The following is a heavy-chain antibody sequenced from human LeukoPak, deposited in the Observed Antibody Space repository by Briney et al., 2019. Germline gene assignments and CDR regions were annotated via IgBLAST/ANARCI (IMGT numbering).Heavy chain of an antibody. CDR2: ISYNGNT. V-gene: IGHV4-39*01. Sequence: SETLSLTCTVSGGSMTSDSYNWGWLRQPPGKGLEWIVTISYNGNTFYNPSLLRSRVTMSVDTSKNQFSLMLTSVTAADTAVYYCARITAMVTAWGQGTLVTVSS. CDR1: GGSMTSDSYN. CDR3: ARITAMVTA. J-gene: IGHJ5*02. D-gene: IGHD5-18*01.